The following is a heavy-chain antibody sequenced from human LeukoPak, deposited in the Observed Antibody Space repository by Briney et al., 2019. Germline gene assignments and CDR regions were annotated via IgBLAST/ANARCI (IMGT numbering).Heavy chain of an antibody. D-gene: IGHD3-16*01. J-gene: IGHJ4*02. CDR2: INHSGST. V-gene: IGHV4-34*01. CDR1: GGSFSGYY. CDR3: ARGLGGTDY. Sequence: PSETLSLTCAVYGGSFSGYYWSWIRQPPGKGLEWIGEINHSGSTNYNPSLKSRVTISVDTSKNQFSLKLSSVTAADTAVYCCARGLGGTDYWGQGTLVTVSS.